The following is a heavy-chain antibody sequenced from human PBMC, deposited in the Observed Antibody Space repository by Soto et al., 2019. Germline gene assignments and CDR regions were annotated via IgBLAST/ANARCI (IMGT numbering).Heavy chain of an antibody. J-gene: IGHJ5*02. D-gene: IGHD3-9*01. CDR3: ARDPANYDILTGYYKSNWFDP. CDR1: GGSISSYY. V-gene: IGHV4-59*01. CDR2: IYYSGST. Sequence: SETLSLTCTVSGGSISSYYWSWIRQPPGKGLEWIGYIYYSGSTNYNPSLKSRVTISVDTSKNQFSLKLSSVTAADTAVYYCARDPANYDILTGYYKSNWFDPWGQGTLVTVSS.